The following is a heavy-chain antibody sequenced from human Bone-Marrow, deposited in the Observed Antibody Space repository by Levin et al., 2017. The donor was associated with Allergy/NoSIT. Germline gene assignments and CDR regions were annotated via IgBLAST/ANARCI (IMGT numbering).Heavy chain of an antibody. CDR1: GYTFRNYD. Sequence: ASVKVSCRASGYTFRNYDINWLRQAPGQGLEWMGWMNPNSGNPGYAQKFQGRVTMTRDTSIDTAYMELSSLRSDDSAVYYCARDVTHFGMDVWGQGTTIVVSS. CDR3: ARDVTHFGMDV. J-gene: IGHJ6*02. V-gene: IGHV1-8*01. CDR2: MNPNSGNP. D-gene: IGHD1-14*01.